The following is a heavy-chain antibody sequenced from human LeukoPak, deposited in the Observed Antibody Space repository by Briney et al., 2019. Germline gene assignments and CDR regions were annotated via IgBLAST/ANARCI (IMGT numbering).Heavy chain of an antibody. CDR2: IYYPVDT. CDR3: ARALYFDGTVYNPTFCFDT. V-gene: IGHV4-59*01. Sequence: SETLSLTCTVSGDSFIGSYWSWIRQAPGKGLEWIGYIYYPVDTNYNPSLQSRVTISADVSKKQFSLRLTSVTAADTAVYYCARALYFDGTVYNPTFCFDTWGQGLLVTVSS. J-gene: IGHJ4*02. D-gene: IGHD3-9*01. CDR1: GDSFIGSY.